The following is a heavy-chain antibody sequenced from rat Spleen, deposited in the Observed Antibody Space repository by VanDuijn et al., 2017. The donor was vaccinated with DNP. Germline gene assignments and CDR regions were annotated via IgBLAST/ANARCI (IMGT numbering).Heavy chain of an antibody. D-gene: IGHD1-1*01. CDR1: GFSLTNHH. CDR2: GWIGGTT. J-gene: IGHJ2*01. V-gene: IGHV2-43*01. Sequence: QVQLRESGPGLVQPSQTLSLACTVPGFSLTNHHVHWVRQPSGKGLAWLGVGWIGGTTHISSIFKSRVSISRDTSKSQVFLEVNSLQSEDTATYYCARDGQWDYLDYWGQGVMVTVAS. CDR3: ARDGQWDYLDY.